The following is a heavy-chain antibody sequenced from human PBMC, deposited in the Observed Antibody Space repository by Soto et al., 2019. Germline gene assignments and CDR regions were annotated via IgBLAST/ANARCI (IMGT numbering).Heavy chain of an antibody. V-gene: IGHV2-5*02. Sequence: QITLKESGPTLMKPTQTLTLTCTFSGFSLRSSGVGVGWVRQPPGRALEWLALIYWDDDKRYWPSLKSRLTITQATSNNQVVLIVTNMDPLDTASSYCAHTSCGGDCHDGGYFYGLDVWGQGTTVTVSS. CDR2: IYWDDDK. CDR3: AHTSCGGDCHDGGYFYGLDV. CDR1: GFSLRSSGVG. J-gene: IGHJ6*02. D-gene: IGHD2-21*02.